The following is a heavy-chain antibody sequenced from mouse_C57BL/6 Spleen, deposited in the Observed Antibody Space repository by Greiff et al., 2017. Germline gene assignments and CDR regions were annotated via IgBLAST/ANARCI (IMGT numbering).Heavy chain of an antibody. CDR3: ARRHSNDYAMDY. J-gene: IGHJ4*01. Sequence: VQLQQSGAELVKPGASVKISCKASGYAFSSYWMNWVKQRPGKGLEWIGQIYPGDGDTNYNGKFKGKATLTADKSSSTAYMQLSSLTSEDSAVYFCARRHSNDYAMDYWGQGTSVTVSS. V-gene: IGHV1-80*01. D-gene: IGHD2-5*01. CDR2: IYPGDGDT. CDR1: GYAFSSYW.